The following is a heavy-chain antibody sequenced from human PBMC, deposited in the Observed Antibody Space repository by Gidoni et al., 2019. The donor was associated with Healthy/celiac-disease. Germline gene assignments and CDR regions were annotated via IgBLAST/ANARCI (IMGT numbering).Heavy chain of an antibody. CDR2: GYT. J-gene: IGHJ4*02. V-gene: IGHV4-39*01. Sequence: GYTYYSPSLKSRVTISVDTSKNQFSLKLSSVTAADTAVYYCARHTEVARFSSGWYGWGQGTLVTVSS. CDR3: ARHTEVARFSSGWYG. D-gene: IGHD6-19*01.